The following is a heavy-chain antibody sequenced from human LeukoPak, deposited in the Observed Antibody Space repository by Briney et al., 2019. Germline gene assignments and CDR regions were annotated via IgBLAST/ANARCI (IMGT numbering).Heavy chain of an antibody. CDR3: AGRGTGTTLAFDY. J-gene: IGHJ4*02. Sequence: GESLKISCKGSGYSFTTYWIGWVRPMPGKGLEWMGIIYPADSDTRYSPSFQGQVTISVDKSISTAYLQWSSLKASDTAIYYWAGRGTGTTLAFDYWGQGTLVTVSS. D-gene: IGHD1-1*01. V-gene: IGHV5-51*01. CDR1: GYSFTTYW. CDR2: IYPADSDT.